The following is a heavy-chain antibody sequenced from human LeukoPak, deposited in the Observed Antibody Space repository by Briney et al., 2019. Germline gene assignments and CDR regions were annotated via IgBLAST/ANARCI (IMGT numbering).Heavy chain of an antibody. CDR2: ISSSSSAI. V-gene: IGHV3-48*04. Sequence: GRSLRLSCAASGFTFSSYGMNWVRQAPGKGLEWVSYISSSSSAIYYADSVKGRFTISRDNAQNSLYLQMNSLRAEDTAVYYCARDLGELHYTSSWFGDYWGQGTLVTVSS. J-gene: IGHJ4*02. CDR1: GFTFSSYG. D-gene: IGHD6-13*01. CDR3: ARDLGELHYTSSWFGDY.